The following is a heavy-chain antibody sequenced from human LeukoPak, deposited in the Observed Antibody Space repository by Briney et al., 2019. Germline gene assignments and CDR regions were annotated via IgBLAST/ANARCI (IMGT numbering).Heavy chain of an antibody. CDR2: IYYSGST. J-gene: IGHJ3*02. CDR3: ARSAYKYGADALDI. Sequence: PSETLSLTCAVYGGSFSGYYWSWLRQPPGKGLEWFGDIYYSGSTNYNPSLKSRVTISLAPSRTQFSLKLSSVTAADTAVYFCARSAYKYGADALDIWGQGTMVTVSS. CDR1: GGSFSGYY. D-gene: IGHD5-18*01. V-gene: IGHV4-59*01.